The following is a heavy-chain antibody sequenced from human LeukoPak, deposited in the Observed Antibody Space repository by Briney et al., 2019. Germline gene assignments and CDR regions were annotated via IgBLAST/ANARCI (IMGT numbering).Heavy chain of an antibody. V-gene: IGHV3-7*01. CDR3: ARDGXAAGLXXDL. Sequence: GGSLRLSCEVSGFTFTDYWMNWVRQAPGKGPEWVASIRQDGSEKTYVDSVKGRFTISRDNTKNSLSLQLNGLRAEDTAVYYCARDGXAAGLXXDLWGQGXLVTVSS. CDR1: GFTFTDYW. CDR2: IRQDGSEK. D-gene: IGHD6-13*01. J-gene: IGHJ4*01.